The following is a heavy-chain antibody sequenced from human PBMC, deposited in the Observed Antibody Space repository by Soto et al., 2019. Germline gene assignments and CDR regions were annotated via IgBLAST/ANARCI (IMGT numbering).Heavy chain of an antibody. Sequence: QVHLRESGPRLVKPSGTLSLTCAVSGGSVSGSQWWTWVRQAPGKGLAWLGVIYHIGSTKYNPSLKSRVTISVDKSNIHFSLNLRSVAAADTAVYYCASKPYNWTIWMVYWGRGILVTVSP. J-gene: IGHJ4*02. CDR2: IYHIGST. D-gene: IGHD1-1*01. V-gene: IGHV4-4*02. CDR3: ASKPYNWTIWMVY. CDR1: GGSVSGSQW.